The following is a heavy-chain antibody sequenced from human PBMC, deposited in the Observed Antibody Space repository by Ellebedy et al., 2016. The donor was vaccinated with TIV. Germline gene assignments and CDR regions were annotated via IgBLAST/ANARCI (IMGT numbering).Heavy chain of an antibody. CDR1: GFTFGSFA. Sequence: GGSLRLSCAASGFTFGSFAMHWVRQAPGKGLEWLSVISGGGENTYHADSVKGRFTIIRDNSKNTLYLQMDRLRAEDTAVYYCAKGTSSGFNYDRVGCEYWGQGTLVTVSS. CDR2: ISGGGENT. V-gene: IGHV3-23*01. CDR3: AKGTSSGFNYDRVGCEY. J-gene: IGHJ4*02. D-gene: IGHD3-22*01.